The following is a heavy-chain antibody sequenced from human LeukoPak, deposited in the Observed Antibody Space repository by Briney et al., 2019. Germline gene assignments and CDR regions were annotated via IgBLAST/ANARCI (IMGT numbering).Heavy chain of an antibody. D-gene: IGHD2-8*01. Sequence: KSGGSLRLSCAASGFTFTYYSMNWVRQAPGKGLEWVSSISSSLNYIYYADSLKGRFTISRDNAKNSLYLQMNSLRAEDTAVYYCARGGDCTTTSCYSDYWGQGTLVTVSS. V-gene: IGHV3-21*06. CDR3: ARGGDCTTTSCYSDY. J-gene: IGHJ4*02. CDR2: ISSSLNYI. CDR1: GFTFTYYS.